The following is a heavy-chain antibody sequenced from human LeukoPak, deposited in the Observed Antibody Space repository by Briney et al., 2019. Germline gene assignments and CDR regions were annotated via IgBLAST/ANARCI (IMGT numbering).Heavy chain of an antibody. J-gene: IGHJ4*02. Sequence: GGSLRLSCAASGFTFSSYSMNWVRQAPGKGLEWVSYISSSSSTIYYADSVKGRFTISRDNAKNSLYPQMNSLRAEDTAVYYCAAGYPMNYWGQGTLVTVSS. CDR3: AAGYPMNY. D-gene: IGHD3-16*02. CDR2: ISSSSSTI. CDR1: GFTFSSYS. V-gene: IGHV3-48*01.